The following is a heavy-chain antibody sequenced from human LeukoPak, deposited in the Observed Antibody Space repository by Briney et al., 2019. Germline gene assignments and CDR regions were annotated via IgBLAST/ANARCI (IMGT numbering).Heavy chain of an antibody. Sequence: GGSLGLSCAASGFTFSSYSMNWVRQAPGKGLEWVSSISSSSSYIYYADSVKGRFTISRDNAKNSLYLQMNSLRAEDTAVFYCARDQYDTWSRRGNFDSWGQGTLVIVSS. CDR3: ARDQYDTWSRRGNFDS. D-gene: IGHD3-3*01. CDR2: ISSSSSYI. J-gene: IGHJ4*02. V-gene: IGHV3-21*04. CDR1: GFTFSSYS.